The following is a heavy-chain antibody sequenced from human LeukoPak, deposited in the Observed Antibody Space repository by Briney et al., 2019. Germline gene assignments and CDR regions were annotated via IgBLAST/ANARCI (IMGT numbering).Heavy chain of an antibody. CDR3: AKEYDFWSGYLRANFDY. D-gene: IGHD3-3*01. CDR2: ISGSGGST. V-gene: IGHV3-23*01. Sequence: PGGSLRLSCAASGFTFSSYAMSWVRQAPGKGLEWVSAISGSGGSTYYADSVKGRFTISRDNSKNTLYLQMNSLRAEVTAVYYCAKEYDFWSGYLRANFDYWGQGTLVTVSS. CDR1: GFTFSSYA. J-gene: IGHJ4*02.